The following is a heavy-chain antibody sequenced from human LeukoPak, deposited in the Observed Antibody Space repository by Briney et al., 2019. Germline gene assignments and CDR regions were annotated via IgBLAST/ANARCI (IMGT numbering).Heavy chain of an antibody. Sequence: GGSLRLSCAASGFTFSSYAMHWVRQAPGKGLEWVAVISYDGSNKYYADSVKGRFTISRDNSKNTLYLQMNSLRAEDTAVYYCARDYDSSGYYYFWGQGTLVTVSS. CDR1: GFTFSSYA. D-gene: IGHD3-22*01. V-gene: IGHV3-30-3*01. J-gene: IGHJ4*02. CDR3: ARDYDSSGYYYF. CDR2: ISYDGSNK.